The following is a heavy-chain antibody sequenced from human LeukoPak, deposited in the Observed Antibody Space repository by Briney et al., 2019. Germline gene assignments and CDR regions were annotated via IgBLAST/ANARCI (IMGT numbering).Heavy chain of an antibody. Sequence: SQTMSPTCAVSGGSISSGDYSWSWIRQPPGKGLEWIGYIYHSGSTYYNPSLKSRVTISVDRSKNQFSLKLSSVTAADTAVYYCARGGDYTDFDYWGQGTLVTVSS. CDR2: IYHSGST. V-gene: IGHV4-30-2*01. D-gene: IGHD5-12*01. J-gene: IGHJ4*02. CDR3: ARGGDYTDFDY. CDR1: GGSISSGDYS.